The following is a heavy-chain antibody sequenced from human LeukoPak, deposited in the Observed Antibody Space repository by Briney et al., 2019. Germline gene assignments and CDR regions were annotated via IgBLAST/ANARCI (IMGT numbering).Heavy chain of an antibody. CDR1: GFTFSSYG. V-gene: IGHV3-30*18. Sequence: GGSLRLSCAASGFTFSSYGMHWVRQAPGKGLEWVAVISYDGSDKYYADSVKGRFTISRDNSKNTLYLQMNSLRAEDTAVYYCAKRLSRYSYGFLPDYWGQGTLVTVSS. CDR2: ISYDGSDK. D-gene: IGHD5-18*01. CDR3: AKRLSRYSYGFLPDY. J-gene: IGHJ4*02.